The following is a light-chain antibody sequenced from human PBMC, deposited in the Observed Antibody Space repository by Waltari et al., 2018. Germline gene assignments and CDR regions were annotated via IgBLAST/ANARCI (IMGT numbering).Light chain of an antibody. V-gene: IGKV1-39*01. CDR3: QQSFRNPT. CDR1: QSISTF. CDR2: AAS. Sequence: DIQMTQSPSSLSASVGDRVTITCRASQSISTFVNWYQQKPGKAPKLLIYAASSLQSGVPSRFSGSASATDFTLTISSLQPDEFATYYWQQSFRNPTFGQGTKVEIK. J-gene: IGKJ1*01.